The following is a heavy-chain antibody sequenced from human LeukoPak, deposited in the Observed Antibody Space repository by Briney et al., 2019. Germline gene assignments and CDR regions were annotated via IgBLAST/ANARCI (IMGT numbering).Heavy chain of an antibody. CDR2: IYSDGST. J-gene: IGHJ4*02. CDR3: ARVVMGYFDY. D-gene: IGHD2-21*01. Sequence: GGSLRLSCAASGFIVSGDFMSWVRQAPGKGLEWVSVIYSDGSTYYADSVKDRFTISRDNSKNTLYLQMNSLRAEDTAVYFCARVVMGYFDYWGQGTLVTVSS. CDR1: GFIVSGDF. V-gene: IGHV3-53*01.